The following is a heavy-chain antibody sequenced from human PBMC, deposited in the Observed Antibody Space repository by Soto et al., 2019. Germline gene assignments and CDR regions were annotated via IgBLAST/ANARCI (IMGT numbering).Heavy chain of an antibody. Sequence: ASVKVPCTASGYSFTDYHIHWVRQATGQGLEWLGRINPKSGGTSTAQKFQGWVTMTTDTSISTASMELTRLTSDDTAIYYCARGDSTDCSNGVCSFFYNHDMDVWGQGTTVTVSS. V-gene: IGHV1-2*04. CDR1: GYSFTDYH. CDR3: ARGDSTDCSNGVCSFFYNHDMDV. D-gene: IGHD2-8*01. J-gene: IGHJ6*02. CDR2: INPKSGGT.